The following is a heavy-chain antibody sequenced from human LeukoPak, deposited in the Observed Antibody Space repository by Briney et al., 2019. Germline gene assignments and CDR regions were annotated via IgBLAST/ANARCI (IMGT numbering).Heavy chain of an antibody. J-gene: IGHJ5*02. CDR3: ARDRGSSSWANWFDP. V-gene: IGHV1-18*01. D-gene: IGHD6-13*01. Sequence: GAAVKVSCKASGYTFTSYGISWVRQAPGQGLEWMGWISAYNGNTNYAQKLQGRVTMTTDTSTSTAYMELRSLRSDDTAVYYCARDRGSSSWANWFDPWGQGTLVTVSS. CDR2: ISAYNGNT. CDR1: GYTFTSYG.